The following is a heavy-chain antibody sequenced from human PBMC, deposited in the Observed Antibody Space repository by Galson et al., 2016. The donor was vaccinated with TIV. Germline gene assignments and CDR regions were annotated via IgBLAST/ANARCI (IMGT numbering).Heavy chain of an antibody. V-gene: IGHV1-69*13. CDR1: GGTFNIYA. CDR2: ILPIFGAA. D-gene: IGHD6-19*01. J-gene: IGHJ6*03. Sequence: SVKVSCKASGGTFNIYAISWVRQAPGQGLEWMGGILPIFGAATYAQKFQGRVTITADESTNTAYMELSSLKSDDTAMYYCGRPSSSCRGCSYYYYMDVWGKGTTVTVSS. CDR3: GRPSSSCRGCSYYYYMDV.